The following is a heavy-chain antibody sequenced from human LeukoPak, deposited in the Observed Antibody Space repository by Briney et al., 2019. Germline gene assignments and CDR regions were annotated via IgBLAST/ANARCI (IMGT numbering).Heavy chain of an antibody. CDR1: GDSFGSGHYY. CDR3: ARGWFGELKGFDP. CDR2: IYYTGTT. Sequence: SETLSLTCTVSGDSFGSGHYYWSWIRQSPGKGLEWIGYIYYTGTTYYNPSLESRITISIDTSRNQFSLKLRSVTAADTAVYYCARGWFGELKGFDPWGQGTLVTVSS. V-gene: IGHV4-30-4*01. J-gene: IGHJ5*01. D-gene: IGHD3-10*01.